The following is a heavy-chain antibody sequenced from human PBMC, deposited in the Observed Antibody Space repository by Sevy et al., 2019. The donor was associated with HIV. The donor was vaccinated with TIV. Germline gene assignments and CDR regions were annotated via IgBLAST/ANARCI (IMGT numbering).Heavy chain of an antibody. CDR2: IWYDGSNK. J-gene: IGHJ6*02. CDR3: ARDVYSVSYLYYYYGMDV. V-gene: IGHV3-33*01. Sequence: GGSLRLSCAASGFTFSSYGMHWVRQAPGKGLEWVAVIWYDGSNKYYADSVKGRFTISRDNSKNRLYLQMNSLRAEDTAVYYCARDVYSVSYLYYYYGMDVWGQGTTVTVSS. CDR1: GFTFSSYG. D-gene: IGHD1-26*01.